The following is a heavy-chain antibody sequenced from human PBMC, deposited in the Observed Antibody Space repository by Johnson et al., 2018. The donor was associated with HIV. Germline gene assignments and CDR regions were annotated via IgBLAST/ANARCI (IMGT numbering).Heavy chain of an antibody. J-gene: IGHJ3*02. D-gene: IGHD2-15*01. CDR2: ISGSGGST. CDR3: VKSTQASIVRESGPFGGFHI. Sequence: MLLVESGGGVVQPGGSLRLSCAASGFTFSSYAMSWVRQAPGKGLEWVSAISGSGGSTYYAASVKGRLPISRGHSKNTLYLQMNSLSAEDTAVYYCVKSTQASIVRESGPFGGFHIWGQGTMVIVSS. CDR1: GFTFSSYA. V-gene: IGHV3-23*04.